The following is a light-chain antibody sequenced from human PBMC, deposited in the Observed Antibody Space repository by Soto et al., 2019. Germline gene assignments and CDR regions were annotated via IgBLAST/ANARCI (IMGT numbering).Light chain of an antibody. CDR2: CAS. CDR1: QSVLSSSNNKNY. V-gene: IGKV4-1*01. Sequence: DIVMTQSPDSLAVSLGERATINCKSSQSVLSSSNNKNYLAWYQQKPGQPPKLLIYCASTRESGVPDRFSGSGSGTDFTLTISSLQAEDVAVYYCQPYFSTPLSFGGGTKVEIK. CDR3: QPYFSTPLS. J-gene: IGKJ4*01.